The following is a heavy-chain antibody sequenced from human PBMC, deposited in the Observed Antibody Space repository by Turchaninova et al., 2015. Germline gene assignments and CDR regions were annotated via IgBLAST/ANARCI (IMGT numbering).Heavy chain of an antibody. CDR2: TNPNLGAS. V-gene: IGHV1-69*01. J-gene: IGHJ4*02. D-gene: IGHD1-26*01. CDR3: ARGLVGVPGAYDY. Sequence: QLQLVQSGAEVTKPGSSVQVYGKASGGPLTSLLFTWVRQVPGQGPEWMGGTNPNLGASRLSQKVQGRVTITAVESTRTVYMEIRALRFQDTALYYCARGLVGVPGAYDYWGQGTLVIVSS. CDR1: GGPLTSLL.